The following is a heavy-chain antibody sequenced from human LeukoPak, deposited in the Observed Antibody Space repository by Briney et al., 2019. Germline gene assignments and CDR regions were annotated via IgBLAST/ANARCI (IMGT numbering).Heavy chain of an antibody. CDR2: INPNSGGT. D-gene: IGHD3-9*01. V-gene: IGHV1-2*02. J-gene: IGHJ5*02. CDR1: GYTFTGYY. CDR3: ARDWAYYDILTGPHNWFDP. Sequence: ASVKVSCKASGYTFTGYYMHWVRQAPGQGLEWMGWINPNSGGTNYAQKFQGRVTMTRDTSISTAYMELSRLRSDDTAVYYCARDWAYYDILTGPHNWFDPWGQGTLVTVSS.